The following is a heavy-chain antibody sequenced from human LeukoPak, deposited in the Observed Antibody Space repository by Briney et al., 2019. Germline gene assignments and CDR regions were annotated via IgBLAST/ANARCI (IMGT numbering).Heavy chain of an antibody. CDR1: GGSFSGYY. CDR3: ASYSAGSSWPFDY. CDR2: INHSGST. D-gene: IGHD6-13*01. J-gene: IGHJ4*02. Sequence: SETLSLTCAVYGGSFSGYYWSWIRQPPGKGLEWIGEINHSGSTNYNPSLKSRVTISVDTSKNQFSLKLSSVTAADTAVYYCASYSAGSSWPFDYWGQGTLVIVSS. V-gene: IGHV4-34*01.